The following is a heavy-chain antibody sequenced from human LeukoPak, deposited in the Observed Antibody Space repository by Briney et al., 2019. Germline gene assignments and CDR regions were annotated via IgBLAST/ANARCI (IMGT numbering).Heavy chain of an antibody. CDR3: ARVHYYDSSGYYAY. D-gene: IGHD3-22*01. CDR1: GYTFTSYW. CDR2: IYPGDSDT. V-gene: IGHV5-51*01. J-gene: IGHJ4*02. Sequence: GESLKISCKGSGYTFTSYWIGWVRQMPGKGLEWMGNIYPGDSDTRYSPSFQGQVTISADRSINTAYLQWSSLKASDTAMYYCARVHYYDSSGYYAYWGQGTLVTVSS.